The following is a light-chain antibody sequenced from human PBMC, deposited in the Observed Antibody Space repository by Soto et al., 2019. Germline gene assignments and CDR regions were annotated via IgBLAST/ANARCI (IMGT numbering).Light chain of an antibody. CDR3: QQFQRWPVT. V-gene: IGKV3-20*01. Sequence: EVVLTQSPGTLSLSPGERATLSCRASQSVSTNYLAWYQQKPGQAPRLLIYGASIRATGIPDRFSGSGSGTDFTLTISRLESEDFAVYYCQQFQRWPVTFGGGAKVEI. J-gene: IGKJ4*01. CDR2: GAS. CDR1: QSVSTNY.